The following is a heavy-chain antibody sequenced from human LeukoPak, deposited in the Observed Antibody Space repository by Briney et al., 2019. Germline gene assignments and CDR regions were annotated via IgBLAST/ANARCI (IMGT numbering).Heavy chain of an antibody. D-gene: IGHD6-19*01. V-gene: IGHV4-31*03. CDR3: ARALGDSSGWYYFDY. CDR1: GGSISSGGYY. CDR2: VYYGGST. Sequence: PTQTLSLTCTVSGGSISSGGYYWSWIRQHPGTGLEWIGYVYYGGSTYYNPSLKSRVTISVDTSKNQFSLKLSSVTAADTAVYYCARALGDSSGWYYFDYWGQGTLVTVSS. J-gene: IGHJ4*02.